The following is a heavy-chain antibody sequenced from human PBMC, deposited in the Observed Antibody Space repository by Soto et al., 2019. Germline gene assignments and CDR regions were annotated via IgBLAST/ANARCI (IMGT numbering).Heavy chain of an antibody. D-gene: IGHD5-18*01. J-gene: IGHJ6*02. Sequence: GASVKVSCKASGYTFTGYYMHWVRQAPGQGLEWMGWINPNSGGTNYAQKFQGWVTMTRDTSISTAYMELSRLRSDDTAVYYCARVLPGYSYGNYYYYGMDVWGQGTTVNVSS. CDR2: INPNSGGT. V-gene: IGHV1-2*04. CDR1: GYTFTGYY. CDR3: ARVLPGYSYGNYYYYGMDV.